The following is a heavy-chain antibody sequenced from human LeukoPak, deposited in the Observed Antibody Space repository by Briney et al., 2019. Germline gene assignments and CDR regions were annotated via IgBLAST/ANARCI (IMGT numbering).Heavy chain of an antibody. J-gene: IGHJ4*02. D-gene: IGHD4-11*01. CDR3: AKEDFTVTTRFFEY. V-gene: IGHV3-23*01. Sequence: PGGSLRLSCAASGFTFSSYAMRWVRQAPGKGLEWVSAISGSGGSTYYADSVKGRFSISRDKSKNTLYLQMNSLRAEDTALYYCAKEDFTVTTRFFEYWGQGTLVTVSS. CDR1: GFTFSSYA. CDR2: ISGSGGST.